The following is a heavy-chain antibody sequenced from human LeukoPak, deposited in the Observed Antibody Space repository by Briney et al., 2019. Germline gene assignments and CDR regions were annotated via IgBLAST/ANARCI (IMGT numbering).Heavy chain of an antibody. J-gene: IGHJ4*02. V-gene: IGHV3-21*01. CDR3: TRSPRYYDTSGYYQFDY. D-gene: IGHD3-22*01. Sequence: PGGSLRLSCAASGFTVSSNYMSWVRQAPGKGLEWVSSISSSSSYIYYADSVKGRFTISRDNAKDSMYLQMNSLRAEDTAMYYCTRSPRYYDTSGYYQFDYWGQGTLVTVSS. CDR2: ISSSSSYI. CDR1: GFTVSSNY.